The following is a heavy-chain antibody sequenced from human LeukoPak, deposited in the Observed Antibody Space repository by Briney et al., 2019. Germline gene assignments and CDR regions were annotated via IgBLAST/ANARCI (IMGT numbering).Heavy chain of an antibody. CDR1: GFTFDDYA. V-gene: IGHV3-43D*03. D-gene: IGHD3-22*01. J-gene: IGHJ6*02. Sequence: PGGSLRLSCAASGFTFDDYAMHWVRQAPGKGLEWVSLISWDGGSTYYADSVKGRFTISRDNSKNSLYLQMNSLRAEDTALYYCAKVYYDSSGYPNEDYYYYGMDVWGQGTTVTVSS. CDR2: ISWDGGST. CDR3: AKVYYDSSGYPNEDYYYYGMDV.